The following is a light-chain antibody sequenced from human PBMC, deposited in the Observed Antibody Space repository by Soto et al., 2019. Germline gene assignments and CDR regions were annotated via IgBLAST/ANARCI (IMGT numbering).Light chain of an antibody. CDR3: QQYDDPFT. J-gene: IGKJ3*01. Sequence: DIQMTQSPPSLSASVGDRVTITCQASQDISNYLNWYQQKPGKAPKLLIYDASNLETGVPSRFSGSGSGTDFTFTISSLQPEDIATYYCQQYDDPFTFGPGTKVHIK. CDR2: DAS. CDR1: QDISNY. V-gene: IGKV1-33*01.